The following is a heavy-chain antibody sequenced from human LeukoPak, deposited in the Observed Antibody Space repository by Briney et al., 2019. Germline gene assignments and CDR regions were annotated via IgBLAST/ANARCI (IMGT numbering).Heavy chain of an antibody. CDR3: ARDKVVAPSSGWYYFDY. CDR2: IYYSGST. D-gene: IGHD6-19*01. CDR1: GGSISSYY. V-gene: IGHV4-59*06. J-gene: IGHJ4*02. Sequence: SETLSLTCTVSGGSISSYYWSWIRQHPGKGLEWIGYIYYSGSTYYNPSLKNRVTISVDTSKNQFSLKLSSVTAADTAVYYCARDKVVAPSSGWYYFDYWGQGTLVTVSS.